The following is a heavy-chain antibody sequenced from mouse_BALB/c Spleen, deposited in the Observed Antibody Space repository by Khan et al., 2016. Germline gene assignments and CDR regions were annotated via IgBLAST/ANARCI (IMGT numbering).Heavy chain of an antibody. CDR3: TRSAYGNHPYYAMDY. CDR2: IHPSDSES. V-gene: IGHV1-61*01. D-gene: IGHD2-1*01. J-gene: IGHJ4*01. CDR1: GYSFTRYW. Sequence: QVQLKQSGTELVRPGASVKLSCKASGYSFTRYWMNWVKQRPGQGLEWIGMIHPSDSESRLNQKFKDKATLTVDNSSSIAYMQLSSPTSEDSAVDYCTRSAYGNHPYYAMDYWGQGTSVTVSS.